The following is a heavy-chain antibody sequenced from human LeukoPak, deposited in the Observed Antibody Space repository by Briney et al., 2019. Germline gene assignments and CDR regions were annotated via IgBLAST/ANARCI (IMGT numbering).Heavy chain of an antibody. CDR2: IYYSGSI. J-gene: IGHJ4*02. Sequence: SETLSLTCTVSGGSISTYYWSWIRQPPGKELEWIGYIYYSGSINYNPSLKGRVTISLDTSKNQFSLKLSSVTAADTAVYYCARGDSSDWQYFFDYWGQGTLVTVSS. D-gene: IGHD6-19*01. CDR3: ARGDSSDWQYFFDY. V-gene: IGHV4-59*01. CDR1: GGSISTYY.